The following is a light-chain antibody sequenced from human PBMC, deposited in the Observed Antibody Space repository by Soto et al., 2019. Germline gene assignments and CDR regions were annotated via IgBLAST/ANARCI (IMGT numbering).Light chain of an antibody. CDR2: DAS. CDR3: QQYFSFPYT. J-gene: IGKJ2*01. Sequence: DIQMPQSPSTLSASIGDRVTFTCRASQSVSRTLAWYQQKPGKAPNLLIYDASTLERGDPSRFSGSGSGTAFSLTISSLQPDDFATYFCQQYFSFPYTFGQGTTLQ. CDR1: QSVSRT. V-gene: IGKV1-5*01.